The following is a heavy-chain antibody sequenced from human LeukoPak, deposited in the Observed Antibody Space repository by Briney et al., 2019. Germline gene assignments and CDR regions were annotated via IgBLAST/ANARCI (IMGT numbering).Heavy chain of an antibody. CDR1: GYSISSNYY. CDR2: IYHSGST. D-gene: IGHD1-26*01. Sequence: PSETLSLTCTVSGYSISSNYYWGWIRQPPGKGLEWIGSIYHSGSTYYNPSLKSRVTISVDTSKNQFSLKLSSVTAADTAVYYCARLRRVGATPFDYWGQGTLVTVSS. CDR3: ARLRRVGATPFDY. V-gene: IGHV4-38-2*02. J-gene: IGHJ4*02.